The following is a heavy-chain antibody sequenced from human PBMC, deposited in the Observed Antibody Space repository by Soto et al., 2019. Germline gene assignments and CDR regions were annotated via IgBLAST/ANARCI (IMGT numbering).Heavy chain of an antibody. CDR2: INHSGST. CDR1: GGSFSGYF. Sequence: QVQLQQWGAGLLKPSETLSLTCTVYGGSFSGYFWSWIRQPPGMGLEWIGEINHSGSTNYNPSLKSRVTMSVDSSSNQFSLQLTSVTAADTAVYYCARGHGYGAMGDYWGQGTLVTVSS. J-gene: IGHJ4*02. V-gene: IGHV4-34*01. CDR3: ARGHGYGAMGDY. D-gene: IGHD4-17*01.